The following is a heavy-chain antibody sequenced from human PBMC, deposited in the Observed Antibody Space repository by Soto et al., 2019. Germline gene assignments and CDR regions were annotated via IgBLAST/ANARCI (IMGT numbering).Heavy chain of an antibody. CDR1: GYTFTTYD. V-gene: IGHV1-8*01. D-gene: IGHD6-6*01. CDR3: ARGRVAARRVLDY. CDR2: MTPNSGTP. Sequence: QVQLVQSGAEVKKPGASVRVSCKTSGYTFTTYDINWVRQATGQGLEWMGWMTPNSGTPGYTQKFQGRVTMTRNTSISTAYMELSSLRSEETAVYYCARGRVAARRVLDYWGQGTLVPVSS. J-gene: IGHJ4*02.